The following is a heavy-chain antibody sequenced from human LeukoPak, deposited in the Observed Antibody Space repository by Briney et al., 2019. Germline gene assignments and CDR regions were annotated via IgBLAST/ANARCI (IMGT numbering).Heavy chain of an antibody. CDR2: ISSSSSYI. D-gene: IGHD6-13*01. J-gene: IGHJ4*02. CDR3: ARGGMDSSSWYLDY. V-gene: IGHV3-21*04. CDR1: GFTFSSYS. Sequence: GGSLRLSCAASGFTFSSYSMSWVRQAPGKGLEWVSSISSSSSYIYYADPVKGRFTISRDNAKNSPYLQMNNLRAEDTAVYYCARGGMDSSSWYLDYWGQGTLVTVSS.